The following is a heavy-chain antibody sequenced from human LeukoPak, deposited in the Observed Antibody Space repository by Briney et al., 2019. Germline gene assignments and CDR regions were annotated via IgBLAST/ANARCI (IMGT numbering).Heavy chain of an antibody. CDR1: GGSFSSSTYY. V-gene: IGHV4-39*01. Sequence: SETLSLTCSVSGGSFSSSTYYWGWIRQPPGKGLEWIGSVYYSGSTYYNQSLKSQVTISVDTSKNQFSLKLTSVTAADAAVYYCARQYYDSSGYYPWYFDYWGQGTLVTVSS. CDR2: VYYSGST. D-gene: IGHD3-22*01. CDR3: ARQYYDSSGYYPWYFDY. J-gene: IGHJ4*02.